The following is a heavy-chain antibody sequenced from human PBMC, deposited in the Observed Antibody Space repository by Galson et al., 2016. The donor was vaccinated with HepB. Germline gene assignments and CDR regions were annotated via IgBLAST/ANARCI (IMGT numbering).Heavy chain of an antibody. J-gene: IGHJ5*02. CDR2: ISKDSKFT. D-gene: IGHD6-25*01. CDR1: GFNFSLYY. V-gene: IGHV3-11*06. CDR3: VRAAFSDL. Sequence: SLRLSCAASGFNFSLYYMNWIRQSPGRGLEWISYISKDSKFTDYADSVRGRFTISRDNAKNLVFLQMNSLRAEDTAVYFCVRAAFSDLWGQGTRVVVSS.